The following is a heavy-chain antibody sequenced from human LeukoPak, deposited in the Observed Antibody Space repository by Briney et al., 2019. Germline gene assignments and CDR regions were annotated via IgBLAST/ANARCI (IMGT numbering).Heavy chain of an antibody. CDR2: INPSGGST. V-gene: IGHV1-46*01. CDR3: ARDDGSVYDILTGYHYGSSHLDY. CDR1: GYSFTSYY. J-gene: IGHJ4*02. Sequence: ASVKVSCKASGYSFTSYYMHWVRQAPGQGLGWMGIINPSGGSTSYEQKFQGRVSMTRDTSTSTVYMELSSLRSDDTAVYYCARDDGSVYDILTGYHYGSSHLDYWGQGTLVTVSS. D-gene: IGHD3-9*01.